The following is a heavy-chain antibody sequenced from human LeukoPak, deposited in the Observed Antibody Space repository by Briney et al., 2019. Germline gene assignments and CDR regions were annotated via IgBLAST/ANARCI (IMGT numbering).Heavy chain of an antibody. J-gene: IGHJ4*02. CDR1: GFTVSSNY. D-gene: IGHD3-9*01. Sequence: GGSLRLSCAASGFTVSSNYMSWVRQAPGKGLEWVSVIYSGGSTYYSDSVKGRFTISRDNSKNTLYLQMNTLRAEDTAVYYCARAYDILTGTFFDYWGQGTLVTVSS. V-gene: IGHV3-53*01. CDR3: ARAYDILTGTFFDY. CDR2: IYSGGST.